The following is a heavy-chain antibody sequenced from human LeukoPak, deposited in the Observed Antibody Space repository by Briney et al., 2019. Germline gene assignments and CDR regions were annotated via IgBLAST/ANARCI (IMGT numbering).Heavy chain of an antibody. CDR2: IRSGSTTI. Sequence: GGSLRLSCEASGFSFSDYYMTWIRQPPGKGLEWIAYIRSGSTTIYYADSVKGRFTISRDNAKNSLFLQMNSLRAEDTAVYYCATIHSRPYWGQGTLVTVSS. CDR3: ATIHSRPY. J-gene: IGHJ4*02. D-gene: IGHD2-15*01. CDR1: GFSFSDYY. V-gene: IGHV3-11*01.